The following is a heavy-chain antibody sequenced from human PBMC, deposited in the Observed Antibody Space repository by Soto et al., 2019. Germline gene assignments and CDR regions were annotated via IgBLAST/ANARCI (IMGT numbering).Heavy chain of an antibody. Sequence: QVQLQQSGPGLVKPSQTLSLTCTVSGGSISYEYYHWTWIRQSPGKGLEWIGYIHYSGSIIYNPSYKSRVTISVDTSKNQFSLQLSSVTAVYTAVYLWPRVDDGGDRDYYGLDGWGQGTTVTVSS. J-gene: IGHJ6*02. V-gene: IGHV4-30-4*08. CDR1: GGSISYEYYH. D-gene: IGHD2-21*02. CDR3: PRVDDGGDRDYYGLDG. CDR2: IHYSGSI.